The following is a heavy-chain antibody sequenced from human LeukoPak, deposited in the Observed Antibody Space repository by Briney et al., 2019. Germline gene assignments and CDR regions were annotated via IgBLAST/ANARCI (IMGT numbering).Heavy chain of an antibody. CDR2: IRGSGGST. Sequence: GGSLRLSCAASGFTFSSYAMLWVRQAPGKGLEWVSDIRGSGGSTYYADSVKGRFTISRDNSKNTLYLQMNSMRAEDTAVYYCAKGVQNYRNYFDYWGQGTLVTVSS. J-gene: IGHJ4*02. D-gene: IGHD1-7*01. V-gene: IGHV3-23*01. CDR1: GFTFSSYA. CDR3: AKGVQNYRNYFDY.